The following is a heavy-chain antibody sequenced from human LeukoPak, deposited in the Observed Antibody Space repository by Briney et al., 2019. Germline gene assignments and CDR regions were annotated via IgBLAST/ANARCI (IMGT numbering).Heavy chain of an antibody. CDR3: AKGRYYPKDFFDY. Sequence: PGGSLRLSCAAPGFTFSSYAMHWVRQAPGKGLEWVAVISYDGTNKYYADSVKGRFNISRDNSKNTVYLQMNSLRAEDTAVYYCAKGRYYPKDFFDYWGQGTLVTVSS. J-gene: IGHJ4*02. V-gene: IGHV3-30*18. CDR2: ISYDGTNK. D-gene: IGHD3-10*01. CDR1: GFTFSSYA.